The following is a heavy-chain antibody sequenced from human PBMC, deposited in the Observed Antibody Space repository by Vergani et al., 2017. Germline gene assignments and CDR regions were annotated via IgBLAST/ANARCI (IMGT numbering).Heavy chain of an antibody. V-gene: IGHV3-30*03. Sequence: VQLVESGGGVVKPGGSLTISCATSGFDFTNSAMSWIRQAPGRGLQWVSVISYDGNKKNYADSVKGRFTISRDNSKNTLYLEMNALRAEDTAVYYCARDFLTRVTTLDYYYMGVWGKGTTVTVSS. CDR3: ARDFLTRVTTLDYYYMGV. J-gene: IGHJ6*03. CDR2: ISYDGNKK. CDR1: GFDFTNSA. D-gene: IGHD1-1*01.